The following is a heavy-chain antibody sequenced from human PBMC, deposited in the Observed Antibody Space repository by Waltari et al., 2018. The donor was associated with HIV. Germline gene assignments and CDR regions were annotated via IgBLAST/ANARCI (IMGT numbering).Heavy chain of an antibody. CDR2: IKEDGSEK. D-gene: IGHD2-15*01. CDR3: ARDHRYCSGGSCYARDYYGMDV. Sequence: QLVEAGGGLVQAGGSLSFSCESSGFTLSSSWMSWVRQVPGKGPEWVANIKEDGSEKYYVDSVRGRFTISRDNARNSLYLEVSGLRVEDTAVYYCARDHRYCSGGSCYARDYYGMDVWGQGTTVIVSS. J-gene: IGHJ6*02. V-gene: IGHV3-7*01. CDR1: GFTLSSSW.